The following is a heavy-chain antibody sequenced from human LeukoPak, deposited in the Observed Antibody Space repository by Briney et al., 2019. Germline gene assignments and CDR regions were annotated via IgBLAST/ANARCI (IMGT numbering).Heavy chain of an antibody. CDR2: IYSGGST. D-gene: IGHD1-26*01. V-gene: IGHV3-66*01. J-gene: IGHJ6*02. Sequence: PGGSLRLSCAASGFTVSSNYMSWVRQAPGKGLEWVSVIYSGGSTYYADSVKGRFTISRDNSKNTLYLQMNSLRAEDTAVYYCARVGSYLSFAYYYGMDVWGQGTTVTVSS. CDR1: GFTVSSNY. CDR3: ARVGSYLSFAYYYGMDV.